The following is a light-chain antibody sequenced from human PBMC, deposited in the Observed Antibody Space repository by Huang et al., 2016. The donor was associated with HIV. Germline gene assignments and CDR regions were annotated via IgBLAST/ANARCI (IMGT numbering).Light chain of an antibody. CDR1: QSLSGW. CDR3: QQLQSSPYT. Sequence: DIQMTQSPSPLSASIGDRVTITCRASQSLSGWLAWYQQKPGKAPTLLISKASSLQSGVPPRFSGSGSGTDFILTSSSLQPDDFAAYYCQQLQSSPYTFGQGTKLEIK. J-gene: IGKJ2*01. CDR2: KAS. V-gene: IGKV1-5*03.